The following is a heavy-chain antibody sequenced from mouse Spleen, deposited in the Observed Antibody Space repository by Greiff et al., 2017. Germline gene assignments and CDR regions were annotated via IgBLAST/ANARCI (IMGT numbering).Heavy chain of an antibody. CDR1: GFAFSSYD. CDR3: ARGVLLRYYFDY. CDR2: ISSGGGST. Sequence: EVKVVESGGGLVKPGGSLKLSCAASGFAFSSYDMSWVRQTPEKRLEWVAYISSGGGSTYYPDTVKGRFTISRDNAKNTLYLQMSSLKSEDTAMYYCARGVLLRYYFDYWGQGTTLTVSS. V-gene: IGHV5-12-1*01. J-gene: IGHJ2*01. D-gene: IGHD1-1*01.